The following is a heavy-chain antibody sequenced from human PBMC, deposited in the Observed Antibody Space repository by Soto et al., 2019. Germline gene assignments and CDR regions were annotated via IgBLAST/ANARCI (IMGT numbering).Heavy chain of an antibody. V-gene: IGHV4-4*02. Sequence: QVHLQESGPGLVAPSGTLSLTCTLSCGSVRAPDWWHWVRQSPDKGLEWIAEVHISGHSNYNPSLRSRVSVSIDSSKNQFYLNLNSVTAADTAIYYCARVRQGCSANNCYFDPWGQGTQVTISS. D-gene: IGHD1-1*01. CDR3: ARVRQGCSANNCYFDP. CDR2: VHISGHS. CDR1: CGSVRAPDW. J-gene: IGHJ5*01.